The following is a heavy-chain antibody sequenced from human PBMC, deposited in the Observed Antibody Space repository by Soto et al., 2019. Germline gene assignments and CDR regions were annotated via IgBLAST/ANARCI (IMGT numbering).Heavy chain of an antibody. V-gene: IGHV3-30*18. CDR3: AKDQNCGGDCSYPYYYSYGMDV. D-gene: IGHD2-21*02. CDR1: GFTFSSYG. Sequence: QVQLVESGGGVVQPGRSLRLSCAASGFTFSSYGMHWVRQAPGKGLEWVAVISYDGSNKYYADSVKGRFTISRDNSKNTLYMQMNSLRAADTAVYYCAKDQNCGGDCSYPYYYSYGMDVWGQGTTVTVSS. CDR2: ISYDGSNK. J-gene: IGHJ6*02.